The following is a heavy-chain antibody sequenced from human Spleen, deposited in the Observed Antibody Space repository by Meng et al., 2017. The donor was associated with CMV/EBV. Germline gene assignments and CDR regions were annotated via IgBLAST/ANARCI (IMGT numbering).Heavy chain of an antibody. CDR1: GFTFSSYA. V-gene: IGHV3-30*04. J-gene: IGHJ4*02. Sequence: GESLKISCAASGFTFSSYAMHWVLQAPGKGLEWVAVISYDGSNKYYADSVKGRFTISRDNSKNTLYLQMNSLRAEDTAVYYCASDYSMIWGQGTLVTVSS. CDR2: ISYDGSNK. D-gene: IGHD2-15*01. CDR3: ASDYSMI.